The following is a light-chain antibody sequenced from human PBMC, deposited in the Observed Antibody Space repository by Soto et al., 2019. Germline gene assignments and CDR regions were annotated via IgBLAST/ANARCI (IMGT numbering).Light chain of an antibody. V-gene: IGLV2-14*01. Sequence: QSALTQPASVSGSPGQAITISCTGTSSDVGGYTYVSWYQQHPGKAPKFIIYDVSNRTSGVSNRFSGSKSGNTASLTISGLQAEDEAVYYCSSDTTSNTRQIVFGTGTKLTVL. J-gene: IGLJ1*01. CDR2: DVS. CDR1: SSDVGGYTY. CDR3: SSDTTSNTRQIV.